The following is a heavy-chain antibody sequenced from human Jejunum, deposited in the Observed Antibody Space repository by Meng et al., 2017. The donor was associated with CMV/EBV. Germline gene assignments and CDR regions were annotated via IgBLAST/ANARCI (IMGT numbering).Heavy chain of an antibody. D-gene: IGHD1-14*01. CDR2: SKRKTDSGTM. Sequence: NTAGRNGGRQARGRGREWVGRSKRKTDSGTMYNAEPVKGRITISRDDTKDTLDRQMDSRKTEDAAEYYCATVGPYSRSVYWGQGTLVTVSS. CDR3: ATVGPYSRSVY. J-gene: IGHJ4*02. CDR1: NTAG. V-gene: IGHV3-15*07.